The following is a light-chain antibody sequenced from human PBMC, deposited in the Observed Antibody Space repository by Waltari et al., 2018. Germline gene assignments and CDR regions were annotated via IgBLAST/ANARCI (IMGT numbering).Light chain of an antibody. CDR3: QQYNNWRT. V-gene: IGKV3-15*01. J-gene: IGKJ2*01. CDR2: GAS. Sequence: TLSCRASQSVSSNVAWYQQKPGQAPRLLIYGASTRATGIPARFSGSGSGTEFTLTISSLQSEDFAVYYCQQYNNWRTFGQGTKLEIK. CDR1: QSVSSN.